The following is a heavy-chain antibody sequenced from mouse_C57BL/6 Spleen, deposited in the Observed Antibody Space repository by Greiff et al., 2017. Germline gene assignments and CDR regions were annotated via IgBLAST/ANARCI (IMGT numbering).Heavy chain of an antibody. Sequence: QVQLQQPGTELVKPGASVKLSCKASGYTFTSYWMHWVKQRPGQGLEWIGNINPSNGGTNYNEKFKSKATLTVAKSSSTAYMQLSSLTSEDSAVYYCARYLLLRYYIDYWGQGTTLTVSS. CDR1: GYTFTSYW. V-gene: IGHV1-53*01. D-gene: IGHD1-1*01. J-gene: IGHJ2*01. CDR3: ARYLLLRYYIDY. CDR2: INPSNGGT.